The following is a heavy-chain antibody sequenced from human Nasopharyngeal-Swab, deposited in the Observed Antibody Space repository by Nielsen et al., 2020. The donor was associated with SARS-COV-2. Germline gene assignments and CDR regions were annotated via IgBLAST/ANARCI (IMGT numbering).Heavy chain of an antibody. D-gene: IGHD3-16*02. CDR2: INNVGDA. CDR1: GFTLSSNH. V-gene: IGHV3-53*01. CDR3: ARPLYDYIWGTYRNNWFDN. J-gene: IGHJ5*02. Sequence: GGSLRLSCAASGFTLSSNHMSWVRQAPGKGLEWVSVINNVGDAYYADSVRGRFTISRDTSKNTLYLQMNSLRVEDTAVYYCARPLYDYIWGTYRNNWFDNWGQGTLVTVS.